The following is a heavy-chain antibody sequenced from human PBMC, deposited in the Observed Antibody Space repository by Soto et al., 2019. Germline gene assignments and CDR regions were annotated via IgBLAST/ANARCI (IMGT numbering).Heavy chain of an antibody. CDR2: IDTDGGGT. CDR3: ATVFDV. D-gene: IGHD4-17*01. V-gene: IGHV3-74*01. J-gene: IGHJ4*02. Sequence: EVQLVESGGGLVQPGGSLRVSCAASGFTFRSHRIHWVRQAPGKGLEWVSRIDTDGGGTSYADSVKGRFTISTDNAENEVDVQMNGLGVEDTAVYYCATVFDVWGQGTLVTVSS. CDR1: GFTFRSHR.